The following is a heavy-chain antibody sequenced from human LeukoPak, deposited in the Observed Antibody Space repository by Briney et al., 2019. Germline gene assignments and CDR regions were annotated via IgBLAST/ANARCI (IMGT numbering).Heavy chain of an antibody. CDR3: ARDRPPGGLRYFDWLGAFDI. V-gene: IGHV1-69*04. CDR1: GGTFSSYA. Sequence: WASVKVSCKSSGGTFSSYAIIWVRQAPGQGLEWMGRIIPILGIANYAQKFQGRVTITADKSTSTAYMELSSLRSEDTAVYYCARDRPPGGLRYFDWLGAFDIWGQGTMVTVSS. CDR2: IIPILGIA. J-gene: IGHJ3*02. D-gene: IGHD3-9*01.